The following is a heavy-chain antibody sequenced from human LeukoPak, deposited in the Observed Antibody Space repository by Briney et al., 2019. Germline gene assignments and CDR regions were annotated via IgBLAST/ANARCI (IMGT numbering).Heavy chain of an antibody. D-gene: IGHD6-6*01. CDR1: GFTFDDYA. CDR3: AKDIEYSSSSGYYYYMDV. V-gene: IGHV3-43*02. Sequence: GGSLRLSCAASGFTFDDYAMHWVRQAPGKGLEWVSLISGDGCSTYYADSVKGRFTISRDNSKNSLYLQMNSLRTEDTALYYCAKDIEYSSSSGYYYYMDVWGKGTTVTVSS. J-gene: IGHJ6*03. CDR2: ISGDGCST.